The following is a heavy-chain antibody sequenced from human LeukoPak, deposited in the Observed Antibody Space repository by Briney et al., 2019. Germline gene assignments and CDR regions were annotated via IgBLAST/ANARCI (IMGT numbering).Heavy chain of an antibody. CDR3: ARGPEVRGYSYGYLGPGDY. Sequence: PGRSLRLSCAASGFTFSSYGMHWVRQAPGKGLEWVAVIWYDGSNKYYADSVKGRFTISRDNSKNTLYLQMNSLRAEDTALYYCARGPEVRGYSYGYLGPGDYWGQGTLVTVSS. V-gene: IGHV3-33*01. CDR1: GFTFSSYG. CDR2: IWYDGSNK. J-gene: IGHJ4*02. D-gene: IGHD5-18*01.